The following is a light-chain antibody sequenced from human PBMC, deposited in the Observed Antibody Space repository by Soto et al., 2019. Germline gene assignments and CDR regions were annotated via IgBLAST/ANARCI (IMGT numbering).Light chain of an antibody. Sequence: DIQMTQSPSSLSASVGDRVTITCRASQSISSYLNWYQQKPGKAPKLLIYAASSLQSGVPSRFSGSGSGTEFTLTISSLQPEDFATYYCKQSYSTSWTFGQGTKVEIK. V-gene: IGKV1-39*01. CDR1: QSISSY. CDR3: KQSYSTSWT. CDR2: AAS. J-gene: IGKJ1*01.